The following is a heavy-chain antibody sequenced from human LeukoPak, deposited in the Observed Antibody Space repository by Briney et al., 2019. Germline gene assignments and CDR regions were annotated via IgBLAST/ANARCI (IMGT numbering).Heavy chain of an antibody. CDR2: IYYSGST. V-gene: IGHV4-59*01. D-gene: IGHD3-10*01. Sequence: SETLSLTCTVSGGSISSYYWSRIRQPPGRGLEWIGSIYYSGSTNYNPSLKSRVTISVDMSKNQFSLKLRSVTAADTAVYYCARYPGLEGAGSKGAFDYWGQGTLVTVSS. CDR1: GGSISSYY. J-gene: IGHJ4*02. CDR3: ARYPGLEGAGSKGAFDY.